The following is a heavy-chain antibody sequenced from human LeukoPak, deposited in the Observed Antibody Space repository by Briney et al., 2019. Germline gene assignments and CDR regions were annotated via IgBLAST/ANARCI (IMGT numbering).Heavy chain of an antibody. CDR3: ARDQIVVVPAAMEVYYYYYGMDV. V-gene: IGHV3-30*04. D-gene: IGHD2-2*01. J-gene: IGHJ6*04. CDR2: ISYDGSNK. Sequence: GGSLRLSCAASGFTFSSYAMHWVRQAPGKGLEWVAVISYDGSNKYYADSVKGRFTISRDNSKNTLYLQMNSLRAEDTAVYYCARDQIVVVPAAMEVYYYYYGMDVWGKGTTVTVSS. CDR1: GFTFSSYA.